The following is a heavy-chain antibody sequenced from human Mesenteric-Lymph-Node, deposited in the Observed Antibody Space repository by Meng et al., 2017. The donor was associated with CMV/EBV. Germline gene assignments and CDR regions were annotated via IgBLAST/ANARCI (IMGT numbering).Heavy chain of an antibody. CDR3: ARSCSSTSCFYGMDV. D-gene: IGHD2-2*01. Sequence: GESLKISCAASGFTFSSYSMNWVRQAPGKGLEWVSYISSSSTIYYADSVKGRFTISRDNAKNSLYLQMNSLRAEDTAVYYCARSCSSTSCFYGMDVWGQGTTVTVSS. J-gene: IGHJ6*02. V-gene: IGHV3-48*04. CDR1: GFTFSSYS. CDR2: ISSSSTI.